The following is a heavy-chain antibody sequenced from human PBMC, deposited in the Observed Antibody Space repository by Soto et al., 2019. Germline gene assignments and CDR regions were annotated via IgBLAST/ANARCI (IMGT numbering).Heavy chain of an antibody. Sequence: QVQLVQSGAEVKKPGASVKVSCKASGYTFTSYDINWVRQATGQGLEWMGWMNPNRGNTDYAQKFQGRVTMTRNTSISTAYMELSSLRSETPAVYYCARERSAAGAAGIDPWGQGTLVTVSS. D-gene: IGHD6-13*01. J-gene: IGHJ5*02. CDR3: ARERSAAGAAGIDP. CDR1: GYTFTSYD. CDR2: MNPNRGNT. V-gene: IGHV1-8*01.